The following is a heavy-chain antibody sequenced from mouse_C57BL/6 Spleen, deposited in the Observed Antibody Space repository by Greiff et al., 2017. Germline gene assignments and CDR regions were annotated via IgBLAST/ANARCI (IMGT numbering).Heavy chain of an antibody. V-gene: IGHV14-1*01. CDR1: GFNIKDYY. Sequence: VQLKQSGAELVRPGASVKLSCTASGFNIKDYYMHWVKQRPEQGLEWLGRIDPEDGDTEYAPKFQGKDTMTADTSSNTAYLQLSSLTSEDTAVYYCTTKGSSGYVDWFAYWGRGTLVTVSA. CDR2: IDPEDGDT. D-gene: IGHD3-2*02. CDR3: TTKGSSGYVDWFAY. J-gene: IGHJ3*01.